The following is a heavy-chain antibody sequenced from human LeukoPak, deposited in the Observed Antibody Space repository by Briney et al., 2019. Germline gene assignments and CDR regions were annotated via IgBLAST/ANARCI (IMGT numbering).Heavy chain of an antibody. CDR2: IWSDGSNK. CDR3: ARVTMVAAASYNWFVP. Sequence: PGGSLRLSCAASGFTFINYFMHWVRQAPGKGLEWVAVIWSDGSNKYYADSVRGRFTISRDNSKNTLYLQMNSLRAEDTAVYYCARVTMVAAASYNWFVPWGQGTLVTVSS. V-gene: IGHV3-33*01. CDR1: GFTFINYF. J-gene: IGHJ5*02. D-gene: IGHD2-15*01.